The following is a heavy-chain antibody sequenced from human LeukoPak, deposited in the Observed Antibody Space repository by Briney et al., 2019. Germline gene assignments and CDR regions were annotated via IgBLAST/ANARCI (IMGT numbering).Heavy chain of an antibody. J-gene: IGHJ3*02. V-gene: IGHV1-2*02. CDR1: GYTFTGYY. Sequence: ASVTVSCKASGYTFTGYYMHWVRQAPGQGLEWMGWINPNSGGTNYAQKFQGRVTMTRDTSISTAYMELSRLRSDDTAVYYCARSYYYDSNPPMAFDIWGQGTMVTVSS. CDR2: INPNSGGT. CDR3: ARSYYYDSNPPMAFDI. D-gene: IGHD3-22*01.